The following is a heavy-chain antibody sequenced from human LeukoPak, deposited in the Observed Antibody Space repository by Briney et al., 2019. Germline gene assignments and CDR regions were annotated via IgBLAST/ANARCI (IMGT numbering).Heavy chain of an antibody. J-gene: IGHJ4*02. CDR2: ISAYNGNT. CDR3: ARVPSLTTVTTHYFDY. CDR1: GYTFTSYG. D-gene: IGHD4-17*01. V-gene: IGHV1-18*01. Sequence: ASVKVSCKASGYTFTSYGISWVRQAPGQGLEWMGWISAYNGNTNYAQKLQGSVTMTTDTSTSTAYMELRSLRSDDTAVYYCARVPSLTTVTTHYFDYWGQGTLVTVSS.